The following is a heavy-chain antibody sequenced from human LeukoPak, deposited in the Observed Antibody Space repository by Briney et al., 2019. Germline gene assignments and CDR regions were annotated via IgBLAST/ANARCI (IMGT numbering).Heavy chain of an antibody. CDR1: GFTVITND. V-gene: IGHV3-53*01. J-gene: IGHJ4*02. Sequence: GGSLRLSCAASGFTVITNDMTWVRQAPGKGLEWVSVLYSDGNTKYADSVQGRFTISRDNSKNTLYLEMNSLSPDDTAVYYCARGVEPLAANTLAYWGQGTLVTGTS. CDR2: LYSDGNT. D-gene: IGHD1-14*01. CDR3: ARGVEPLAANTLAY.